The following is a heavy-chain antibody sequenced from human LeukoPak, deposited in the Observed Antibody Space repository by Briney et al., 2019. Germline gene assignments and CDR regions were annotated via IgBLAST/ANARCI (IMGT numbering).Heavy chain of an antibody. CDR2: INPSGAST. J-gene: IGHJ4*02. V-gene: IGHV1-46*01. Sequence: ASVKVSCKTSGYTFTSYFIHWVRQAPGQGLEWMGIINPSGASTSYAQRFQGRVTMTRDMSTSTVYVELSSLRSEDTAVYYCARETPGTGAFDYWGQGTLVTVSS. CDR1: GYTFTSYF. D-gene: IGHD3/OR15-3a*01. CDR3: ARETPGTGAFDY.